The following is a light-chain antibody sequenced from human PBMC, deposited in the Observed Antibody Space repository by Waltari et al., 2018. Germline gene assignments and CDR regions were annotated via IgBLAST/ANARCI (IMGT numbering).Light chain of an antibody. J-gene: IGKJ2*03. CDR3: NQYYNTPYS. CDR2: WAS. CDR1: RTVLADSNNKNY. Sequence: DIVLTQSPDSLAVSLGERATINCKSSRTVLADSNNKNYLTWSQQKPGQPPNLLIYWASTRTAVVPYRVSGSGSETDFTLTISTLQPEDVAVYYGNQYYNTPYSYGQGTKLEIK. V-gene: IGKV4-1*01.